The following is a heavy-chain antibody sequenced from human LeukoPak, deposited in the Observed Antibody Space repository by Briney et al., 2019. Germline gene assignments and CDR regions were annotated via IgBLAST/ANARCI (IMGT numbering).Heavy chain of an antibody. CDR1: LYTFTNYA. Sequence: ASLNVSCKASLYTFTNYAMSWVRHAPGQGLEWMGWIHPSTGNPTYAQGFTGRFVFSLDTSVSTTYLQISSLKAEDTAVYYCARAYQRLGDLSLPDYWGQGTLVTVSS. CDR3: ARAYQRLGDLSLPDY. D-gene: IGHD3-16*02. J-gene: IGHJ4*02. CDR2: IHPSTGNP. V-gene: IGHV7-4-1*02.